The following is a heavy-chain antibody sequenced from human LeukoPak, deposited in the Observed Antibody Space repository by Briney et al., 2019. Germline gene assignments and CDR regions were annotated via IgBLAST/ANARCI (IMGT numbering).Heavy chain of an antibody. V-gene: IGHV6-1*01. Sequence: SQTLSLTCAISGDSVSSNSAAWNWIRQSPSRGLEWLGRTYYRSKWYNDYAVSVKSRITVNADTSKNQFSLQLSSVTAADTAVYYCARGRFRGRVNYYDSSGYWRYFDYWGQGTLVTVSS. CDR3: ARGRFRGRVNYYDSSGYWRYFDY. D-gene: IGHD3-22*01. J-gene: IGHJ4*02. CDR2: TYYRSKWYN. CDR1: GDSVSSNSAA.